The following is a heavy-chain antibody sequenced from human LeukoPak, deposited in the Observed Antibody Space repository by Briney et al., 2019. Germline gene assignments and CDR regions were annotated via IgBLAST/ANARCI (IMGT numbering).Heavy chain of an antibody. J-gene: IGHJ4*02. V-gene: IGHV1-8*01. CDR1: GYTFTSYD. CDR3: ARGGSSWYTFDY. Sequence: ASVKVSCKASGYTFTSYDINWVRQATGQGLEWMGWMNPNSGNTGYAQKFQGRVTLTRNTSISTAYMELSRLRSEDTAVYYCARGGSSWYTFDYWGQGTLATVSS. CDR2: MNPNSGNT. D-gene: IGHD6-13*01.